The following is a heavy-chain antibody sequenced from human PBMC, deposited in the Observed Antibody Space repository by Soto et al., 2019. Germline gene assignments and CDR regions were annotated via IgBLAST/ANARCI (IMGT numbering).Heavy chain of an antibody. V-gene: IGHV3-33*01. CDR3: ATNLWFGEPHDAFDI. D-gene: IGHD3-10*01. CDR2: IWYDGSNK. Sequence: GGSLRLSCAASGFTFSSYGMHWVRQAPGKGLEWVAVIWYDGSNKYYADSVKGRFTISRDNSKNTLYLQMNSLRAEDTAVYYCATNLWFGEPHDAFDIWGQGTMVTVSS. CDR1: GFTFSSYG. J-gene: IGHJ3*02.